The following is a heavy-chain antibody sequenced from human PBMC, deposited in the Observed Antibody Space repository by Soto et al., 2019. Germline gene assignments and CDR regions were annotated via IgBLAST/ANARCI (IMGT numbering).Heavy chain of an antibody. CDR2: IKYDGSIK. D-gene: IGHD6-19*01. V-gene: IGHV3-30*18. CDR3: AKRSTVAGRGIDY. CDR1: GFTFTNYG. J-gene: IGHJ4*02. Sequence: QVHLVESGGGVVQPGTSLRLSCAASGFTFTNYGMHWVRQAPGKGLEWVAAIKYDGSIKYYADSVKGRFTISREDSKNTLYLQINSLSGEDTAVYSCAKRSTVAGRGIDYWGQGTLVTVSS.